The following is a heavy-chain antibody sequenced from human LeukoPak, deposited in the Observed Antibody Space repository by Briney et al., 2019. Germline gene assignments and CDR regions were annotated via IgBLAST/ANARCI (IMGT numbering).Heavy chain of an antibody. Sequence: GGSLRLSCAASGFTFSSYPMHWVRQAPGKGLEWVAFISYDGGDKYYADSVKGRFTISRDNSKNTLYLQMSLLRTEDTAVYYCASLPTFFSLRTFDYWGQGTMVTVSS. CDR1: GFTFSSYP. J-gene: IGHJ4*02. CDR3: ASLPTFFSLRTFDY. D-gene: IGHD1-14*01. V-gene: IGHV3-30*04. CDR2: ISYDGGDK.